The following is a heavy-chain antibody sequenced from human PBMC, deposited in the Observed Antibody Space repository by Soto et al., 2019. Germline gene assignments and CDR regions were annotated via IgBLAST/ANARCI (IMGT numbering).Heavy chain of an antibody. J-gene: IGHJ3*01. CDR2: VSYSGKT. D-gene: IGHD2-15*01. CDR1: GGSIPPYY. Sequence: QVQLQEAGPGLVKSSDTLSLTCTVSGGSIPPYYWSWIRQPPGEGLEWIGSVSYSGKTGYNPSLKSRVSMSIDTSKIEFSLKWTSLTAADAATYYCARQQYTVVTALDVWGQGTTVAVSS. CDR3: ARQQYTVVTALDV. V-gene: IGHV4-59*08.